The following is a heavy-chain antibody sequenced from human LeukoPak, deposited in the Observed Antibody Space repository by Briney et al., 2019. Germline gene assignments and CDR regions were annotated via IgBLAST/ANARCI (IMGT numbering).Heavy chain of an antibody. V-gene: IGHV3-23*01. J-gene: IGHJ4*02. CDR3: AKAASGNWNDVSDY. D-gene: IGHD1-20*01. Sequence: GGSLRLSCAASGFTFSTYPMSWVPRAPGKGLEWVSAIIGRGVSTSYADSVRGRFTISRDNSKNTLYLQMNSLRAEDTAVYYCAKAASGNWNDVSDYWGQGTLVTVSS. CDR2: IIGRGVST. CDR1: GFTFSTYP.